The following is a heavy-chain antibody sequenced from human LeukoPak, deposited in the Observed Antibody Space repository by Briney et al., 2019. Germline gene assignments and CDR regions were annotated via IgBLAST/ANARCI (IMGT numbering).Heavy chain of an antibody. CDR1: GYSFTAYY. V-gene: IGHV1-2*02. CDR2: INPNSAGR. D-gene: IGHD5-24*01. J-gene: IGHJ4*02. Sequence: ASVKVSCKASGYSFTAYYMHWVRQAPGQGLEWMGWINPNSAGRNYAQKFQGRVTMTGDTSISTAYMELSRLRFDDTAVYYRAREGYEEMSTTDFDYWGQGTLVTVSS. CDR3: AREGYEEMSTTDFDY.